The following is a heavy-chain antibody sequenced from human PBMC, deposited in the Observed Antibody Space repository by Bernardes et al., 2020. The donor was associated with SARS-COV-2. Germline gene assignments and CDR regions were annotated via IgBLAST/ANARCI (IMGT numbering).Heavy chain of an antibody. CDR2: ISHSGIS. CDR3: SRGAPGS. CDR1: GGTFSDNP. D-gene: IGHD3-9*01. J-gene: IGHJ5*02. Sequence: SKTLSLTCAVYGGTFSDNPWTWIRQSPGKGLEWIGQISHSGISNYNPSLKSRVTMSVDTSKNQFSLNLTSVTAADTAVYFCSRGAPGSWGQGTLVTVSS. V-gene: IGHV4-34*01.